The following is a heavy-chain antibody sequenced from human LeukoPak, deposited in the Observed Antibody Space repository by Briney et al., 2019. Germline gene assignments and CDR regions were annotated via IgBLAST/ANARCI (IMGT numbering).Heavy chain of an antibody. CDR2: FDPEDGET. CDR1: GCTLTELS. Sequence: ASVKLSCTVSGCTLTELSMHWVRQAPGKGLEWMGGFDPEDGETIYAQKFQGRVTMTEDTSTDTAYMELSSLRSEDTAVYYCATPGSIVGANWFDPWGQGTLVTVSS. J-gene: IGHJ5*02. D-gene: IGHD1-26*01. CDR3: ATPGSIVGANWFDP. V-gene: IGHV1-24*01.